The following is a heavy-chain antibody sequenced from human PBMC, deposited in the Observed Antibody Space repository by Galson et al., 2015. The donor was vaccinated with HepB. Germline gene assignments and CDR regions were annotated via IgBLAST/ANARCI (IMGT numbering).Heavy chain of an antibody. J-gene: IGHJ4*02. Sequence: LRLSCAASGFTFDDYAMHWVRQAPGKGLEWVSGISWNSGSIGYADSVKGRFTISRDNAKNSLYLQMNSLRAEDTALYYCAKDIAARPGGHSYFDYWGQGTLVTVSS. CDR1: GFTFDDYA. CDR2: ISWNSGSI. CDR3: AKDIAARPGGHSYFDY. V-gene: IGHV3-9*01. D-gene: IGHD6-6*01.